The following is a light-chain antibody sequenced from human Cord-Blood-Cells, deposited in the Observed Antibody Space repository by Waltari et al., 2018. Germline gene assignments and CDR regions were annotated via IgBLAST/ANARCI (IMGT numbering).Light chain of an antibody. V-gene: IGKV2-28*01. CDR3: MQALQTPYT. CDR1: QSPLHSNGYNY. J-gene: IGKJ2*01. CDR2: LGS. Sequence: DIVMTQSPLSLPVTHGEPASISCRSSQSPLHSNGYNYLDWYLQKPGQSPQLLIYLGSNRASGVPDRFSGSGSGTDFTLKISRVEAEDVGVYYCMQALQTPYTFGQGTKLEIK.